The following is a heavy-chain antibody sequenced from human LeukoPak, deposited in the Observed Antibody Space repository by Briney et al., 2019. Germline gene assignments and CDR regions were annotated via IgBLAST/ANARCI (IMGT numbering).Heavy chain of an antibody. CDR3: AREGMMGMSFDI. CDR2: IGSSSSYI. CDR1: GFTFSSYS. Sequence: PGGSLRLSCAASGFTFSSYSMNWVRQAPGKGLEWVSSIGSSSSYIYYADSVKGRFTISRDNAKNSLYLQMNSLRAEDTAVYYCAREGMMGMSFDIWGQGTMVTVFS. J-gene: IGHJ3*02. D-gene: IGHD7-27*01. V-gene: IGHV3-21*01.